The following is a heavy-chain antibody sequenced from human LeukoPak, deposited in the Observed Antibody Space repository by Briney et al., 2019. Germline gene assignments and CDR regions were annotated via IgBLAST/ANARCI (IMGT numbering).Heavy chain of an antibody. CDR1: GGTFSSYA. CDR3: ARGAGSSGWSNPFDY. D-gene: IGHD6-19*01. V-gene: IGHV1-69*01. J-gene: IGHJ4*02. Sequence: ASVKVSCKASGGTFSSYAISWVRQAPGQGLEWVGGIIPIFGTANYAQKFQGRVTITADESTSTAYMELSSLRSEDTAVYYCARGAGSSGWSNPFDYWGQGTLVTVSS. CDR2: IIPIFGTA.